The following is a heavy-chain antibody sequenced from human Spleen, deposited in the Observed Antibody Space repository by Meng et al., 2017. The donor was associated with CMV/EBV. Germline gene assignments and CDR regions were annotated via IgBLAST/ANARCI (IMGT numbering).Heavy chain of an antibody. CDR2: INHSGST. CDR1: GGSFSGYY. J-gene: IGHJ5*02. Sequence: VPLTALGPGLVKPSPTLPPTCAVYGGSFSGYYWSWIRQPPGKGLEWIGEINHSGSTNYNPSLKSRVTISVDTSKNQFSLKLSSVTAADTAVYYCARATEYQLLRTTRRNWFDPWGQGTLVTVSS. V-gene: IGHV4-34*01. D-gene: IGHD2-2*01. CDR3: ARATEYQLLRTTRRNWFDP.